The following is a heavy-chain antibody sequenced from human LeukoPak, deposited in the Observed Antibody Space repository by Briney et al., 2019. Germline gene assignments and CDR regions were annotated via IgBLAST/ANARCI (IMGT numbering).Heavy chain of an antibody. D-gene: IGHD3-3*01. Sequence: GGSLRLSCVASGFTVSSNYMSWVRQAPGKGLEWVSVIYSGGSAYYADSVKGRFTISRDNSKNTLYLQMNSLRAEDTAVYYCAKDADDFWSGSFDYWGQGTLVTVSS. CDR1: GFTVSSNY. CDR2: IYSGGSA. J-gene: IGHJ4*02. CDR3: AKDADDFWSGSFDY. V-gene: IGHV3-53*05.